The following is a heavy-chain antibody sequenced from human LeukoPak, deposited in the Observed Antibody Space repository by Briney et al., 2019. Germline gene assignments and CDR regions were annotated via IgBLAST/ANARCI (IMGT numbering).Heavy chain of an antibody. CDR1: GFTFYDYA. CDR2: MSWNSGSI. CDR3: AKDIGGVYSSGWYYYYYGMDV. J-gene: IGHJ6*02. Sequence: GGSLRLSCAASGFTFYDYAMHWVRHAPGKGLEWVSGMSWNSGSIGYADSVKGRFTISRDNAKNSLYLQMNSLRAEDTALYYCAKDIGGVYSSGWYYYYYGMDVWGQGTTVTVSS. D-gene: IGHD6-19*01. V-gene: IGHV3-9*01.